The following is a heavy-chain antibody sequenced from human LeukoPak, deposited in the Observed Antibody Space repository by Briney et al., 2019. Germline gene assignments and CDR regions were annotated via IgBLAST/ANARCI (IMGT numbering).Heavy chain of an antibody. CDR1: SGSIISYY. CDR3: ARDTRAMGWLRKAYGMDV. D-gene: IGHD5-12*01. V-gene: IGHV4-4*07. CDR2: IYTSGST. J-gene: IGHJ6*02. Sequence: SETLSLTCTVSSGSIISYYWSWIRQPAGKGLEWIVRIYTSGSTNYNPSLKSRVTMSVDTSKNQFSLKLSSVTAADTAVYYCARDTRAMGWLRKAYGMDVWGQGTTVTVSS.